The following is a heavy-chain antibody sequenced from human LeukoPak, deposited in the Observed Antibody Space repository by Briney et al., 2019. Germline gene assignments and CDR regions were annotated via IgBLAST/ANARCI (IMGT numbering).Heavy chain of an antibody. J-gene: IGHJ4*02. CDR3: ARGGINMDFDY. Sequence: ASVKVSCKASGYTFTTYGISWVRQAPGQGLEWMGWISAYNANTNYAQKLQGRGTKTTDTFTSRAYMEVRSVRSDDTAVYYRARGGINMDFDYWGQGTLVTVSS. CDR2: ISAYNANT. CDR1: GYTFTTYG. D-gene: IGHD3-10*01. V-gene: IGHV1-18*01.